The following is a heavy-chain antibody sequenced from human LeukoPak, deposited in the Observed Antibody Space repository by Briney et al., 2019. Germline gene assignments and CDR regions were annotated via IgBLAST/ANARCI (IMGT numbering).Heavy chain of an antibody. D-gene: IGHD1-1*01. V-gene: IGHV4-38-2*02. J-gene: IGHJ4*02. CDR1: GYSISSGYF. Sequence: SETLSLTCTVSGYSISSGYFWGWIRQPPRKRLEWIGSVSHSGTTYYNPSLKSRITISQDTSKNQFSLKVNSVTAADTAAYYCTREEGGTTADYWGQGTLVTVSS. CDR3: TREEGGTTADY. CDR2: VSHSGTT.